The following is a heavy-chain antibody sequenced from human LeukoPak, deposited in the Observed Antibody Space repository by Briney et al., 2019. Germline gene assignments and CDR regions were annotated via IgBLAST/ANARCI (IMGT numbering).Heavy chain of an antibody. J-gene: IGHJ4*02. V-gene: IGHV3-7*05. CDR2: IKEDGSEK. D-gene: IGHD1-1*01. CDR3: ARVTLAGFDY. CDR1: GFTIRNFW. Sequence: GGSLRLSCAASGFTIRNFWMNCVRQAPGKGLEWVANIKEDGSEKYYVDSVKGRFTISRDNAKNSLYLEMNSLRAEDTAIYYCARVTLAGFDYWGQGTLVTVSS.